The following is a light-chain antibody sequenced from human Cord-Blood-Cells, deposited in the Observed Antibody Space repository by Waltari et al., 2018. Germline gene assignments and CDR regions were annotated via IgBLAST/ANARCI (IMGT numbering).Light chain of an antibody. Sequence: QSALTQPASVSGSPGQSITISCTGTSSDVGGYNYVSWYQQHPGKAPTLMIYDVSNRPSGVSNRFSGSESGNTASLTISGLQAEDEADDYCSSYTSSSTVVFGGGTKLTVL. J-gene: IGLJ2*01. CDR3: SSYTSSSTVV. V-gene: IGLV2-14*01. CDR2: DVS. CDR1: SSDVGGYNY.